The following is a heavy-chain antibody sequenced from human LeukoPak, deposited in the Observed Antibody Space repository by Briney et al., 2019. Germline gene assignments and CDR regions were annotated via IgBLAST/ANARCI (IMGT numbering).Heavy chain of an antibody. V-gene: IGHV3-66*02. Sequence: AGGSLRLSCAASGFTVSGNYMSWVRQAPGKGLEWVSILYSGGSTYYADSVKGRFTISRDNSKNTLYLQMNSLRTEDTAVYYCAREQCTSTSCYPHYFDYWGQGTLVTVCS. D-gene: IGHD2-2*01. J-gene: IGHJ4*02. CDR1: GFTVSGNY. CDR2: LYSGGST. CDR3: AREQCTSTSCYPHYFDY.